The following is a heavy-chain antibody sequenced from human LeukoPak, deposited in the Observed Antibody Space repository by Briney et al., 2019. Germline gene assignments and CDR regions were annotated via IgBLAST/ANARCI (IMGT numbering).Heavy chain of an antibody. D-gene: IGHD6-19*01. J-gene: IGHJ4*02. Sequence: GGSLRLSCSASGFTFSSYAMSWVRQAPGKGLEWVSSIRGSGGSTYYSDSVKGRFTISRYNSKITLYLQVNSLRAEDTAVYYCASGSLGGIAVAADYWGQGTLVTVSS. CDR3: ASGSLGGIAVAADY. V-gene: IGHV3-23*01. CDR1: GFTFSSYA. CDR2: IRGSGGST.